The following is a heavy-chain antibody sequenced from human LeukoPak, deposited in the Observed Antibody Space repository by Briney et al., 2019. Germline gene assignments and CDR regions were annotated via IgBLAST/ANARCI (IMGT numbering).Heavy chain of an antibody. Sequence: ASVKVSCKASGYTFTGYFLHWVRQAPGQGLEWMGRINPNTGGTNYAQNFQGRVTMTRDTSITTAYMELSSLKSYDTAVYYYARDLSGFLAYGDNLDYWGQGTLVTVSS. J-gene: IGHJ4*02. CDR3: ARDLSGFLAYGDNLDY. CDR1: GYTFTGYF. V-gene: IGHV1-2*06. CDR2: INPNTGGT. D-gene: IGHD4-17*01.